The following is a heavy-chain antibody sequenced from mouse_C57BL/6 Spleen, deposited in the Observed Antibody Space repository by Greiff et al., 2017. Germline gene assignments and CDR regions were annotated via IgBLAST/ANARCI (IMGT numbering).Heavy chain of an antibody. CDR1: GYTFTDYE. Sequence: VQLQQSGAELVRPGASVTLSCKASGYTFTDYEMHWVKQTPVHGLEWIGAIDPETGGTAYNQKFKGKAILTADKSSSTAYMELRSLTSEYSAVYYWTRTGTGAWFAYWGQGTLVTVSA. CDR2: IDPETGGT. CDR3: TRTGTGAWFAY. D-gene: IGHD4-1*01. V-gene: IGHV1-15*01. J-gene: IGHJ3*01.